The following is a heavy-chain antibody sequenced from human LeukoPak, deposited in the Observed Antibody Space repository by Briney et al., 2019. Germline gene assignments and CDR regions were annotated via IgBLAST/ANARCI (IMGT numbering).Heavy chain of an antibody. CDR2: IYYSGST. D-gene: IGHD5-18*01. V-gene: IGHV4-39*01. CDR3: ARHFVSYSYGSLDY. Sequence: PSQTLSLTCTVPGGSISSSSYYWGWIRQPPGKGLEWIGSIYYSGSTYYNPSLKSRVTISVDMSKNQFSLKLSSVTAADTAVYYCARHFVSYSYGSLDYWGQGTLVTVSS. J-gene: IGHJ4*02. CDR1: GGSISSSSYY.